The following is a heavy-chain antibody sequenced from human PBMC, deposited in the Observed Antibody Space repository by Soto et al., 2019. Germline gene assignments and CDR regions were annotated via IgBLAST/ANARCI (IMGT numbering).Heavy chain of an antibody. Sequence: QVQLQESGPGLVEPSQTLSLTCSVSGGSISSGDYYWSWIRQPPGKGLEWIGYMFYVGTTYYNPSFKSRVTISVDTSKNQFSLKLSSVSAADTAVYHCARVVRFCRSPSWRGRNWFDPWGQGTLVTVTS. D-gene: IGHD2-2*01. CDR3: ARVVRFCRSPSWRGRNWFDP. J-gene: IGHJ5*02. CDR1: GGSISSGDYY. V-gene: IGHV4-30-4*01. CDR2: MFYVGTT.